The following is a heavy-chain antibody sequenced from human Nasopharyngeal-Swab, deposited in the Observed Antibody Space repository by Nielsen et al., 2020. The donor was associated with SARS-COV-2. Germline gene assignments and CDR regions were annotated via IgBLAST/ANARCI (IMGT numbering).Heavy chain of an antibody. CDR2: ISKDGSNI. CDR1: GFSFSSHG. CDR3: AKDPYRVIVATGNYFDY. D-gene: IGHD3-9*01. Sequence: GGSLRLSCAASGFSFSSHGMHWVRQAPGKGLEWVAVISKDGSNIHYADSVKGRFTISRDNSKNTLYLQMNSLRAEDTAVYYCAKDPYRVIVATGNYFDYWGQGTLVTVSS. V-gene: IGHV3-30*18. J-gene: IGHJ4*02.